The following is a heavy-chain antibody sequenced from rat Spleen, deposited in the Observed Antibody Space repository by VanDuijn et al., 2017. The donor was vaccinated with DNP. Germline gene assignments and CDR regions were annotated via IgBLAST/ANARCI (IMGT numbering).Heavy chain of an antibody. J-gene: IGHJ2*01. CDR1: GFSLTSYH. Sequence: QVQLRESGPGLVQPSQTLSLTCTVSGFSLTSYHVHWVRQPPGKGLEWMGRIQSGGSPDYNSALKSRLSISRDTSKSQVFLKMNSLQADDTGTYYCTRSLSYTYYGYFDYWGQGVMVTVSS. V-gene: IGHV2-27*01. CDR2: IQSGGSP. CDR3: TRSLSYTYYGYFDY. D-gene: IGHD1-9*01.